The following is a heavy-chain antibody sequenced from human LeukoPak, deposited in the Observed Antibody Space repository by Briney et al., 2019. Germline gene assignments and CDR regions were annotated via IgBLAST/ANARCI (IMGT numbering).Heavy chain of an antibody. Sequence: PSETLSLTCTVSGGSISSYYWSWIRQPPGKGLEWIGYIYYSGSTNYNPSLKSRVTISVDTSKNQFSLKLSSVTAADTAVYYCARNADYYYGTDVWGQGTTVTVSS. J-gene: IGHJ6*02. CDR1: GGSISSYY. D-gene: IGHD2-8*01. V-gene: IGHV4-59*01. CDR2: IYYSGST. CDR3: ARNADYYYGTDV.